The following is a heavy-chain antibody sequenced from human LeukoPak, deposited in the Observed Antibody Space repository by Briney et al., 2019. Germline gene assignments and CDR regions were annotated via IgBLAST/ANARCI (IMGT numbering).Heavy chain of an antibody. D-gene: IGHD6-13*01. V-gene: IGHV5-51*01. CDR1: GYSFTSYW. J-gene: IGHJ6*03. CDR2: IYPGDSDT. CDR3: ARTIAAAGTRRYYYYMDV. Sequence: GESLKISCKGSGYSFTSYWIGWVRQMPGKGLEWMGIIYPGDSDTRYSPSFQGQVTISADKSISTAYLQWSSLKASDTAMYYCARTIAAAGTRRYYYYMDVWGKGTTVTVSS.